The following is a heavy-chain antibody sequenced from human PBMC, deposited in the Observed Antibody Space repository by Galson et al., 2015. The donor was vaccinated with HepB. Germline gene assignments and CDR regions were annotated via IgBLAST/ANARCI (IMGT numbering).Heavy chain of an antibody. V-gene: IGHV4-30-2*01. Sequence: TLSPTCAVSGSSISNGSYSWSWVRQPPGEGLEWIGYIYHSGSTYYNPSLKSPVTISVDRSKHQFSMKLSSVKAADTAVYYCAGGVDWSGYLGCYYFDYWGQGTLVTVSS. D-gene: IGHD3-3*01. CDR1: GSSISNGSYS. CDR2: IYHSGST. J-gene: IGHJ4*02. CDR3: AGGVDWSGYLGCYYFDY.